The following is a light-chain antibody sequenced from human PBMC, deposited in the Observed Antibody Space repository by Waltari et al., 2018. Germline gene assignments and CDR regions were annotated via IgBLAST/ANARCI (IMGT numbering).Light chain of an antibody. CDR1: TGTVTSGHF. Sequence: QAVVTQEPSLTVSPGGPVPLTCGSSTGTVTSGHFPYWFQRKPGQGPTTLIYDASKKEAWTPARFSGSLLGGKAALTLSGAQPEDEAEYYCLLFYNGPRVFGGGTKLTVL. CDR3: LLFYNGPRV. CDR2: DAS. J-gene: IGLJ3*02. V-gene: IGLV7-46*01.